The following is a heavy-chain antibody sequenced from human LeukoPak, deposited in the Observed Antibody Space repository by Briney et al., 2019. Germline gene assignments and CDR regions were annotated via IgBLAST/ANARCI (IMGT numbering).Heavy chain of an antibody. J-gene: IGHJ4*02. D-gene: IGHD3-10*01. V-gene: IGHV4-59*08. CDR1: GGSISSYY. CDR3: ARHREGYYGSGSYWFDY. CDR2: IYYSGST. Sequence: SETLSLTCTVSGGSISSYYWSWIRQPPGKGLEWIGYIYYSGSTNYNPSLKSRVTISVDTSKNQFSLKLSSVTAADTAVYYCARHREGYYGSGSYWFDYWGQGTLVTVSS.